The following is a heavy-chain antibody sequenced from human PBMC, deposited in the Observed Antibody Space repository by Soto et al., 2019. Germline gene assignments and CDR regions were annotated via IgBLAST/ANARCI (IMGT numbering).Heavy chain of an antibody. CDR1: GFTFSSYG. CDR3: AKVPDWYSSGCYYFEY. J-gene: IGHJ4*02. V-gene: IGHV3-30*18. CDR2: ISYDGSNK. D-gene: IGHD6-19*01. Sequence: GGSLRLSCAASGFTFSSYGMHWVRQAPGKGLEWVAVISYDGSNKYYADSVKGRFTISRDNSKNTLYLQMNSLRAEDTAVYYCAKVPDWYSSGCYYFEYWGQGTLVPVSS.